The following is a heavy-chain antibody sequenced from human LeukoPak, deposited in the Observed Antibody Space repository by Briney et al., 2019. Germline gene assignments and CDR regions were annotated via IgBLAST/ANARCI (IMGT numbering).Heavy chain of an antibody. CDR2: FDPEDGET. Sequence: EASVKVSCKASGYTFTSYGISWVRQAPGKGLEWMGGFDPEDGETIYAQKFQGRVTMTEDTSTDTAYMELSSLRSEDTAVYYCATDAYDSSGYYSFDYWGQGTLVTVSS. V-gene: IGHV1-24*01. CDR3: ATDAYDSSGYYSFDY. CDR1: GYTFTSYG. J-gene: IGHJ4*02. D-gene: IGHD3-22*01.